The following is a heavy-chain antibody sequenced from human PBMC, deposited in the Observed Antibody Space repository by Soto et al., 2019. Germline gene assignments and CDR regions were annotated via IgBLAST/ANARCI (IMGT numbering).Heavy chain of an antibody. D-gene: IGHD1-20*01. V-gene: IGHV3-53*01. CDR2: IYSGGST. Sequence: GGSLRLSCAASGFTVSSNYMSWVRQAPGKGLEWVSVIYSGGSTYYADSVKGRFTISRDNSKNTLYLQMNSLRAEDTAVYYCARDVVTGTGGNYYYGMEVWGQGTTVIVSS. J-gene: IGHJ6*02. CDR3: ARDVVTGTGGNYYYGMEV. CDR1: GFTVSSNY.